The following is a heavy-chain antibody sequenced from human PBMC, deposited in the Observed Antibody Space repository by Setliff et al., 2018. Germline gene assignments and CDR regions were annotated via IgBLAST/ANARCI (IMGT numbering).Heavy chain of an antibody. V-gene: IGHV3-43D*04. D-gene: IGHD6-19*01. CDR1: GFTFDDYA. Sequence: GSLRLSCSTSGFTFDDYAMHWVRQAPGKGLEWVSLISWDGANTKYADSVMGRFTISRDNAKNSLYLQMNSLRAEDTAVYYCARVLSVADYYYYYGMDVWGQGTTVTVSS. CDR2: ISWDGANT. CDR3: ARVLSVADYYYYYGMDV. J-gene: IGHJ6*02.